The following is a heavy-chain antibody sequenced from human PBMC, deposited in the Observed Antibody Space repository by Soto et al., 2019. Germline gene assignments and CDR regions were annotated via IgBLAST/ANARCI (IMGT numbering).Heavy chain of an antibody. D-gene: IGHD3-10*01. Sequence: GGSLRLSCAASGFTFSSYAMSWVRQAPGKGLEWVSAISGSGGSTYYADSVKGRFTISRDNSKNTLYLEMNSLRAEDTAVYYCAKRGRGYYGSGSYEPPVGYYYMDVWGKGTTVTVSS. CDR2: ISGSGGST. CDR3: AKRGRGYYGSGSYEPPVGYYYMDV. CDR1: GFTFSSYA. J-gene: IGHJ6*03. V-gene: IGHV3-23*01.